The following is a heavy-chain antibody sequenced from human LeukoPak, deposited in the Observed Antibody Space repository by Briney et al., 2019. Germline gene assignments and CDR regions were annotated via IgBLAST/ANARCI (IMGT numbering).Heavy chain of an antibody. CDR2: INHSGST. V-gene: IGHV4-34*01. D-gene: IGHD2-21*02. CDR3: ASLYVVTAMKSWFAP. Sequence: PSETLSLTCAVDGGSFSGYYWSWIRQPPGKGLEWIGEINHSGSTNYNPSLKSRVTISVDTSKNQFSLKLSSVTAADTAVYYCASLYVVTAMKSWFAPWGQGTLITVSS. CDR1: GGSFSGYY. J-gene: IGHJ5*02.